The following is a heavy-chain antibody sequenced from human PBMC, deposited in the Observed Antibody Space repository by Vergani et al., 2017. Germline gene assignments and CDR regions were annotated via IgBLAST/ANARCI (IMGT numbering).Heavy chain of an antibody. CDR1: GFTFSSYA. Sequence: EVQLLESGGGLVQPGGSLRLSCAASGFTFSSYAMSWVRQAPGKGLEWVSAISGSGGSTYYADSVKGRFTLSRDNSKNTLYLQMNSLRAEDTAVYYCAKGRNTHSSSRSRCCFDLWGRGTLVTVSS. CDR2: ISGSGGST. J-gene: IGHJ2*01. CDR3: AKGRNTHSSSRSRCCFDL. D-gene: IGHD6-13*01. V-gene: IGHV3-23*01.